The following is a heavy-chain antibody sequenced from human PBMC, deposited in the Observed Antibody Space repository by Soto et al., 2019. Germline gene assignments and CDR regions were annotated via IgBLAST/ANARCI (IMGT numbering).Heavy chain of an antibody. CDR3: ARGPIAAAGTVYFDY. Sequence: GASVKVSCKASGYTFTSYGISWVLQAPGQGLEWMGWISAYNGNTNYAQKLQGRVTMTTDTSTSTAYMELRSLRSDDTAVYYCARGPIAAAGTVYFDYWGQGTLVTVSS. CDR2: ISAYNGNT. D-gene: IGHD6-13*01. J-gene: IGHJ4*02. CDR1: GYTFTSYG. V-gene: IGHV1-18*04.